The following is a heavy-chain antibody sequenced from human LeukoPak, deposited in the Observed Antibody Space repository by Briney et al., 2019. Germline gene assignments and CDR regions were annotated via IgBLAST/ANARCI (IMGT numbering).Heavy chain of an antibody. V-gene: IGHV3-23*01. D-gene: IGHD2-2*01. CDR3: AKDACSTTCYWSDY. J-gene: IGHJ4*02. CDR2: ISGSGGST. Sequence: PGGSLRLSCAASRFTFSSYAMSWVRQAPGKGLEWVSVISGSGGSTYYADSVKGRFTISRDNSKNTLYLQMNSLRAEDTALYYCAKDACSTTCYWSDYWGRGTLVTVSS. CDR1: RFTFSSYA.